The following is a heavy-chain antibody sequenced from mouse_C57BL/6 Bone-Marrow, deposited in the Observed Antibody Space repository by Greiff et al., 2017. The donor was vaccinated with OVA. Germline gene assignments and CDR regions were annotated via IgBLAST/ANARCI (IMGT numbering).Heavy chain of an antibody. D-gene: IGHD1-1*01. CDR2: INPNNGGT. CDR3: AMTTVVATPFAY. J-gene: IGHJ3*01. Sequence: EVQLQQSGPELVKPGASVKMSCKASGYTFTDYNMHWVKQSHGKSLEWIGYINPNNGGTSYNQKFKGKATLTVNKSSSTAYMELRSLTSEDSAVYYCAMTTVVATPFAYWGQGTLVTVSA. CDR1: GYTFTDYN. V-gene: IGHV1-22*01.